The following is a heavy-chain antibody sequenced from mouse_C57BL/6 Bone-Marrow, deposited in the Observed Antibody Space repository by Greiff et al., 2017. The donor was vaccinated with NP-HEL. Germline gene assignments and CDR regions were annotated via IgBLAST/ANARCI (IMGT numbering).Heavy chain of an antibody. V-gene: IGHV1-69*01. J-gene: IGHJ2*01. D-gene: IGHD1-1*01. CDR3: ARRTVVGPYFDY. Sequence: QVQLKQPGAELVMPGASVKLSCKASGYTFTSYWMHWVKQRPGQGLEWIGEIDPSDSYTNYNQKFKGKSTLTVDKSSSTAYMQRSSRTSEDSAVYYCARRTVVGPYFDYWGQGTTLTVSS. CDR1: GYTFTSYW. CDR2: IDPSDSYT.